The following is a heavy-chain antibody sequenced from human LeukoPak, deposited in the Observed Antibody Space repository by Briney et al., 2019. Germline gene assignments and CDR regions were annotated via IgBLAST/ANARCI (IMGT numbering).Heavy chain of an antibody. CDR2: ISSSGSTI. J-gene: IGHJ4*02. Sequence: PGGSLRLSCAASGFTFSSYEMNWVRQARGKGLEWVSYISSSGSTIYYADSVKGRFTISTDTAKHSLYLQMTSLRAEATAVYYCARVFTGGYYFAYWGQATLVTVSS. CDR1: GFTFSSYE. D-gene: IGHD3-16*01. CDR3: ARVFTGGYYFAY. V-gene: IGHV3-48*03.